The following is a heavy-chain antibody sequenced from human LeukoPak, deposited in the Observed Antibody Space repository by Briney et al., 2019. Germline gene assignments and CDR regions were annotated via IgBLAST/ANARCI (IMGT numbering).Heavy chain of an antibody. Sequence: ASVKVSCKASGGTFSSYTISWVRQAPGQGREWMGRIIPILGIANYAQKFQGRVTITADKSTSTAYIELSTLRSEDTAVYYCASIAVAGKPLFGYWGQGTQVTVSS. D-gene: IGHD6-19*01. J-gene: IGHJ4*02. CDR3: ASIAVAGKPLFGY. V-gene: IGHV1-69*02. CDR1: GGTFSSYT. CDR2: IIPILGIA.